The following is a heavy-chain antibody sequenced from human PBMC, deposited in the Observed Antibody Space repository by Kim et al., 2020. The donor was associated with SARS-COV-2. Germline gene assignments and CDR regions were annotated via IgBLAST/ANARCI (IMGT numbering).Heavy chain of an antibody. CDR3: ARHSVSDSSGYYRY. D-gene: IGHD3-22*01. CDR2: IYYSGST. CDR1: GGSISSSSYY. J-gene: IGHJ4*02. Sequence: SETLSLTCTVSGGSISSSSYYWGWIRQPPGKGLEWIGSIYYSGSTYYNPSLKSRVTISVDTSKNQFSLKLSSVTAADTAVYYCARHSVSDSSGYYRYWGQGTLVTVSS. V-gene: IGHV4-39*01.